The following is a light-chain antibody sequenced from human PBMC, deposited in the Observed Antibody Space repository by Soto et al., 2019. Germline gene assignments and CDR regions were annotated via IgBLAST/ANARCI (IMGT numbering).Light chain of an antibody. Sequence: EIVLTQSPGTLSLSPGERATLSCRASQSVSSSYLAWYQQRPGQAPRLLIFGASNRATGIPDRFSGSGSGTDFTLTISRLEPEDFAVYYCQQCGSSSWTFGQGTKVEIK. CDR3: QQCGSSSWT. CDR2: GAS. CDR1: QSVSSSY. J-gene: IGKJ1*01. V-gene: IGKV3-20*01.